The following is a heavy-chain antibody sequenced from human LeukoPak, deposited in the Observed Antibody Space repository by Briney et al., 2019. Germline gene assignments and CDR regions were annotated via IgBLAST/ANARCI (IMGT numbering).Heavy chain of an antibody. CDR2: INPSGGST. J-gene: IGHJ5*02. CDR3: ARDNSVGDIAWWFDP. Sequence: ASVKVSCKASGGTFSSYAISWVRQAPGQGLEWMGIINPSGGSTSYAQKFQGRVTMTRDMSTSTVYMELSSLRSEDTAVYYCARDNSVGDIAWWFDPWGQGTLVTVSS. CDR1: GGTFSSYA. V-gene: IGHV1-46*01. D-gene: IGHD3-16*02.